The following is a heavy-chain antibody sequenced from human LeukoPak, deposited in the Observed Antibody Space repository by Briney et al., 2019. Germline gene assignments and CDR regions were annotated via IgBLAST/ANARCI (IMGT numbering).Heavy chain of an antibody. V-gene: IGHV1-46*01. J-gene: IGHJ6*03. CDR1: GYTFTSYY. D-gene: IGHD6-13*01. CDR2: INPSGGST. CDR3: ARDRSSSWYRGYYYYYMDV. Sequence: ASVKVSCKASGYTFTSYYMHWVRQAPGQGLEWMGIINPSGGSTSYAQKFQGRVTMTRDMSTSTVYMELSSLRSEDTAVYYCARDRSSSWYRGYYYYYMDVWGKGTTVTVSS.